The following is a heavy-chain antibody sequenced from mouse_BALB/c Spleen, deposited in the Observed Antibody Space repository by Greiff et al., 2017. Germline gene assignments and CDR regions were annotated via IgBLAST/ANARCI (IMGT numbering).Heavy chain of an antibody. Sequence: EVKLMESGGGLVQPGGSRKLSCAASGFTFSSFGMHWVRQAPEKGLEWVAYISSGSSTIYYADTVKGRFTISRDNPKNTLFLQMTSLRSEDTAMYYCARVTTATPFAYWGQGTLVTVSA. CDR2: ISSGSSTI. D-gene: IGHD1-2*01. CDR1: GFTFSSFG. V-gene: IGHV5-17*02. J-gene: IGHJ3*01. CDR3: ARVTTATPFAY.